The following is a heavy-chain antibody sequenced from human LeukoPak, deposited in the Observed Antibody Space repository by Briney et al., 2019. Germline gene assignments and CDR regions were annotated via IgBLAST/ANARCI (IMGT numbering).Heavy chain of an antibody. CDR2: IYHSGST. V-gene: IGHV4-59*08. D-gene: IGHD5-24*01. Sequence: SETLSLTCTVAGGSISSYYWSWIRQPPGKGLEWIGSIYHSGSTYYNPSLKSRVTISVDTSKNQFSLKLSSVTAADTAVYYCARQVVEMATISAFDIWGQGTMVTVSS. CDR1: GGSISSYY. J-gene: IGHJ3*02. CDR3: ARQVVEMATISAFDI.